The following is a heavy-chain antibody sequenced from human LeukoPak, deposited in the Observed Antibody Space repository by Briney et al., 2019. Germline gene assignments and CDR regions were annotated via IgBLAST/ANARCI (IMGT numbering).Heavy chain of an antibody. Sequence: GWSLRLSCAASGFAFSTSWMSWVRQAPGKGVAGVAHRKHEASETNYVDSVKGRFTISRDNAKNSLYLQMNSLRAEDTAVYYCARPRVPDSWGQGTLVTVSS. J-gene: IGHJ4*02. CDR2: RKHEASET. CDR3: ARPRVPDS. CDR1: GFAFSTSW. V-gene: IGHV3-7*01.